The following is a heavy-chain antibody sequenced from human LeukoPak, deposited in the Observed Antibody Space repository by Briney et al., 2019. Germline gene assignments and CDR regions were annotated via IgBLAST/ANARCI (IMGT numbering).Heavy chain of an antibody. D-gene: IGHD3-10*01. V-gene: IGHV3-23*01. CDR2: ISVSGGST. CDR3: AKDRITMVRGVNYYYSAMDV. CDR1: GFTFSSYE. J-gene: IGHJ6*02. Sequence: GGSLRLSSAASGFTFSSYEMSWVRQTPGKGLEWVSAISVSGGSTYYADSVKGRFTISRDSSRNTLYLQMNSLRAEDTAVYYCAKDRITMVRGVNYYYSAMDVWGPGATVTVSS.